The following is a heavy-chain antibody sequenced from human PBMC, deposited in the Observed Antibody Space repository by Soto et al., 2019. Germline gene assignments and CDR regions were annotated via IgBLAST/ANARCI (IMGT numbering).Heavy chain of an antibody. J-gene: IGHJ4*02. CDR1: GFTFSSYA. D-gene: IGHD4-17*01. CDR2: ISGSGGST. Sequence: GGSLRLSCAASGFTFSSYAMSWVRQAPGKGLEWVSAISGSGGSTYYADSVKGRFTISRDNSKNTLYLQMNSLRAEDTAVYYCAKCGGGYGDYQVWYYFDYWGQGTLVTVSS. CDR3: AKCGGGYGDYQVWYYFDY. V-gene: IGHV3-23*01.